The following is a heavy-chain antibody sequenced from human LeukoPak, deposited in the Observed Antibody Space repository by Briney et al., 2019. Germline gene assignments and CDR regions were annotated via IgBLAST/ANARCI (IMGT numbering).Heavy chain of an antibody. J-gene: IGHJ4*02. Sequence: ASVKVSCKASGYTFTSYGISWVRQAPGQGLEWMGWISAYNGNTNYAQKLQGRVTMTTDTSTSTAYMELRSLRSGDTAVYYCARVGYCSSTSCFDYWGQGTLVTVSS. D-gene: IGHD2-2*01. CDR1: GYTFTSYG. V-gene: IGHV1-18*01. CDR2: ISAYNGNT. CDR3: ARVGYCSSTSCFDY.